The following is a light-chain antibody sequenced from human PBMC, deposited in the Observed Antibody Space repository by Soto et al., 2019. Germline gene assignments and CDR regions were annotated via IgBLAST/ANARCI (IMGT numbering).Light chain of an antibody. CDR1: QSVSNS. V-gene: IGKV3-11*01. CDR3: QQRSDWPLIT. Sequence: EIVLTQSPATLSLSPGERATLSCRASQSVSNSLAWYQRKPGQAPRLLIFDAATRATGIPARFSGSGSGTDFTLTISSLEPEDFAVYYCQQRSDWPLITFGQGTRLEIK. CDR2: DAA. J-gene: IGKJ5*01.